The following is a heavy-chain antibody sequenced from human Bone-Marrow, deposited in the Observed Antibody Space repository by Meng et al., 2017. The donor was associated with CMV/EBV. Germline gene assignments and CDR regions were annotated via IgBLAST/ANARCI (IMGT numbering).Heavy chain of an antibody. J-gene: IGHJ4*02. CDR3: ARDPQGDYSGNHHFDY. V-gene: IGHV3-21*01. CDR2: ISSSSSYI. Sequence: GESLKISCAASGFTFSSYSMNWVRQAPGKGLEWVSSISSSSSYIYYADSVKGRFTISRDNAKNSLYLQMNSLRAEDTAVYYCARDPQGDYSGNHHFDYWGQGTLVTVSS. CDR1: GFTFSSYS. D-gene: IGHD4-23*01.